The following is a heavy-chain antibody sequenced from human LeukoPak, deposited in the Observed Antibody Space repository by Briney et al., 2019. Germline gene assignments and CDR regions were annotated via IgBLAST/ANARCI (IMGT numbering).Heavy chain of an antibody. V-gene: IGHV1-18*01. CDR3: ARELLRSDGFDF. Sequence: ASVKVSCKASGYTFINYGFNWVRQAPGQGLEWMGWISGYNDNTNYAQKLQGRVTMTTDTSTSTAYMELRSLRSEDTAVYYCARELLRSDGFDFWGLGTPVTVSS. D-gene: IGHD1-26*01. CDR2: ISGYNDNT. CDR1: GYTFINYG. J-gene: IGHJ4*02.